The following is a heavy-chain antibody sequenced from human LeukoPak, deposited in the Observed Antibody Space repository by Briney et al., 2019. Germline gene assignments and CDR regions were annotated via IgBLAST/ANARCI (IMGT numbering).Heavy chain of an antibody. Sequence: GASVKVSCKASGYTFTGYYMHWVRQAPGQGLEWMGWINPNSGGTNYAQKFQGRVTMTRDTSISTAYMELSRLRSDDTAVYYCARRRWLQLRTFDYWGQGTLVTVSS. CDR1: GYTFTGYY. J-gene: IGHJ4*02. V-gene: IGHV1-2*02. CDR2: INPNSGGT. CDR3: ARRRWLQLRTFDY. D-gene: IGHD5-24*01.